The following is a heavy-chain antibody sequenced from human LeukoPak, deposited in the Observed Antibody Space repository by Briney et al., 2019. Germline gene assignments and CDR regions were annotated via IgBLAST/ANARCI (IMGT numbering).Heavy chain of an antibody. CDR3: ATEGGYDILTGNHIIV. CDR2: IYSSGST. CDR1: GGSISSYY. D-gene: IGHD3-9*01. J-gene: IGHJ6*04. Sequence: SETLSLTCSVSGGSISSYYWSWIRQPAGMGLEWIGQIYSSGSTNYNPSLKSRVTISVDKSKNQFSLKLNSVTAADTAVYYCATEGGYDILTGNHIIVWGKGTTVTVSS. V-gene: IGHV4-4*07.